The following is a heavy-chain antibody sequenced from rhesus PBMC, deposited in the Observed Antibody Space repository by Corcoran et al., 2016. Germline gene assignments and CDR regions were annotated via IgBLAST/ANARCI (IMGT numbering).Heavy chain of an antibody. J-gene: IGHJ3*01. CDR1: GGSISSNY. V-gene: IGHV4-173*01. D-gene: IGHD3-3*01. Sequence: QLQLQESGPGLVKPSETLSLPCAVSGGSISSNYWSWLRQPPGKGLAWIGRISGSGGSTDYNPSLKSRVTISTDTSKNEFSLKRSSGTAADTAVYYCARDYYNIWTGYYNAFDFWVQGLRVTVSS. CDR2: ISGSGGST. CDR3: ARDYYNIWTGYYNAFDF.